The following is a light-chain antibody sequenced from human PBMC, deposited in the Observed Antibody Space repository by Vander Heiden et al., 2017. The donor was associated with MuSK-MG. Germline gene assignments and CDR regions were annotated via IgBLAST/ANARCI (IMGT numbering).Light chain of an antibody. J-gene: IGKJ2*01. CDR2: DAS. V-gene: IGKV3-11*01. CDR1: QSVSRS. Sequence: EVVLTQSPATLSVSPGERATLSCRASQSVSRSLAWLQQKPGQPPRLLIYDASYRDTGNPARFSGSGYGKDFTLTISRREPEDFAVYYCQHHSNWPPDTFGQGTKVDIK. CDR3: QHHSNWPPDT.